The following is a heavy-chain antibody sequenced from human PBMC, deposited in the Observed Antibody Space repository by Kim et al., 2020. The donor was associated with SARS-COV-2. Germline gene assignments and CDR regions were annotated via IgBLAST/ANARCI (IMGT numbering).Heavy chain of an antibody. CDR2: INTNTGNP. D-gene: IGHD3-16*02. J-gene: IGHJ5*02. V-gene: IGHV7-4-1*02. CDR1: GYTFTSYA. Sequence: ASVKVSCKASGYTFTSYAMNWVRQAPGQGLEWMGWINTNTGNPTYAQGFTGRFVFSLDTSVSTAYLQISSLKAEDTAVYYCARGGASDYVWGSYRSFHWFDPWGQGTLVTVSS. CDR3: ARGGASDYVWGSYRSFHWFDP.